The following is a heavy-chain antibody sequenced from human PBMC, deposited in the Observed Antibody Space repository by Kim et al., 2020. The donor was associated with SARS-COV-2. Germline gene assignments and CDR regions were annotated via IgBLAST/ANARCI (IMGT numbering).Heavy chain of an antibody. J-gene: IGHJ4*02. V-gene: IGHV3-33*01. Sequence: YYADSVKGRFTISRDNSKNTLYLQMNSLRAEDTAVYYCARDCGGDCPLDYWGQGTLSPSPQ. D-gene: IGHD2-21*02. CDR3: ARDCGGDCPLDY.